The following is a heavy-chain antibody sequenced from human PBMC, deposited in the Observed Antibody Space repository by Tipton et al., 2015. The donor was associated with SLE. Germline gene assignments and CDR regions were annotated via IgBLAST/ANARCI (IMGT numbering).Heavy chain of an antibody. CDR1: GGSVSCSSKY. J-gene: IGHJ4*02. D-gene: IGHD6-19*01. CDR2: IYYTGTTT. CDR3: ASIEVAGVGY. Sequence: TLSLTCTVSGGSVSCSSKYWAWNSQPPGKGLEWIGSIYYTGTTTYYNSFLKSRVTMSVDTSKNQFSLKLSSVTAADTAVYYCASIEVAGVGYWGQGTLVTVSS. V-gene: IGHV4-39*07.